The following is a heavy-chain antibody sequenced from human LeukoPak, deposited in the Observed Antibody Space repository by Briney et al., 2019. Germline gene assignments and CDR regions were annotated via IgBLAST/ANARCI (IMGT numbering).Heavy chain of an antibody. J-gene: IGHJ6*02. V-gene: IGHV3-53*01. Sequence: GGSLRLSCAASGFTVSSNYMGWVRQAPGKGLEWVSVIYSGGSTYYADSVKGRFTTSRDNSKNTLYLQMNSLRAEDTAVYYCASGIAVAQARYYGMDVWGQGTTVTVSS. CDR1: GFTVSSNY. CDR3: ASGIAVAQARYYGMDV. D-gene: IGHD6-19*01. CDR2: IYSGGST.